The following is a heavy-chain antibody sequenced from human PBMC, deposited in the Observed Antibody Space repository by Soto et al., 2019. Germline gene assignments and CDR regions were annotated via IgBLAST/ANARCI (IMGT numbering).Heavy chain of an antibody. J-gene: IGHJ1*01. Sequence: ASVKVSCKASGYTFTSYGISWVRQAPGQGLEWMGWISAYNGNTNYAQKLQGRVTMTTDTSTSTAYMVLRSLRSDDTAVYYCARDRLALGSSGLGLGHWGQGTMVTVS. CDR1: GYTFTSYG. D-gene: IGHD3-22*01. V-gene: IGHV1-18*04. CDR2: ISAYNGNT. CDR3: ARDRLALGSSGLGLGH.